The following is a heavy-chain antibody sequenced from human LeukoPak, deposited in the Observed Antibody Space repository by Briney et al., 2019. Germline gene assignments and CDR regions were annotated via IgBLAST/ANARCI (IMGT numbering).Heavy chain of an antibody. D-gene: IGHD2-2*01. Sequence: GGSLRLSCAASGFTFSSYAMSWVRQAPGKGLEWVPAISGSGGSTYYADSVKGRFTISRDNSKNTLYLQMNSLRAEDTAVYYCAKVLIVVVPAAPDAFDIWGQGTMVTVSS. V-gene: IGHV3-23*01. CDR3: AKVLIVVVPAAPDAFDI. J-gene: IGHJ3*02. CDR2: ISGSGGST. CDR1: GFTFSSYA.